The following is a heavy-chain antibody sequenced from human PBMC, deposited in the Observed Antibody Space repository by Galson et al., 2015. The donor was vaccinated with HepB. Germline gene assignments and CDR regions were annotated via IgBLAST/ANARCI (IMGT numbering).Heavy chain of an antibody. CDR1: GFTFSSDA. J-gene: IGHJ4*02. CDR2: ISYDGSNQ. D-gene: IGHD3-22*01. CDR3: GKSSGGYYYIFYFDY. Sequence: LRLSCAASGFTFSSDAMHWVRQAPGKGLEWVASISYDGSNQYYADSVKGRFTISRDNSKNTLYLQMNSLRVEDTAVFYCGKSSGGYYYIFYFDYWGQGTLVTVSS. V-gene: IGHV3-30*04.